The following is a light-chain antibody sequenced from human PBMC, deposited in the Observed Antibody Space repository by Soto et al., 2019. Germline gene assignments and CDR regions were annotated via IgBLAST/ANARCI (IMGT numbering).Light chain of an antibody. CDR1: SGHSSYA. CDR2: LNSDGSH. J-gene: IGLJ2*01. Sequence: QLVLTQSPSASASLGASVKLTCTLSSGHSSYAIARHQQQPEKGPRYLMYLNSDGSHIKGDGIPDRFSGSSSGAERYLTISSLQSEDEADYYCQTWDTGIRVFGGGTKLTVL. CDR3: QTWDTGIRV. V-gene: IGLV4-69*01.